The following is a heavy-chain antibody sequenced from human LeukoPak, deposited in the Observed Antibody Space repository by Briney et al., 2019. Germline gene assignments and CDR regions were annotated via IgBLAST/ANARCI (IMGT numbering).Heavy chain of an antibody. J-gene: IGHJ4*02. CDR1: GGTFTDAW. D-gene: IGHD4-17*01. CDR3: ATEYYGAYNF. CDR2: IKSKAAGGTA. Sequence: GGSLRLSCAVSGGTFTDAWMSWVRQAAGKGLEWVARIKSKAAGGTADYAAAVNGRFAISRDDSRDTLYLQMNSLKTEDIAVYFCATEYYGAYNFWGQGTLVTVSS. V-gene: IGHV3-15*01.